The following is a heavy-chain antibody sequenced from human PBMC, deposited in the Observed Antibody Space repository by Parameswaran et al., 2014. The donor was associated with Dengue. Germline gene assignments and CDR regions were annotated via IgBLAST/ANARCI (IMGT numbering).Heavy chain of an antibody. CDR2: INPSGGST. CDR3: ARDYYDSSGYYDYFDY. J-gene: IGHJ4*02. V-gene: IGHV1-46*01. Sequence: WVRQAPGQGLEWMGIINPSGGSTSYAQKFQGRVTMTRDTSTSTVYMELSSLRSEDTAVYYCARDYYDSSGYYDYFDYWGQGTWSPSPQ. D-gene: IGHD3-22*01.